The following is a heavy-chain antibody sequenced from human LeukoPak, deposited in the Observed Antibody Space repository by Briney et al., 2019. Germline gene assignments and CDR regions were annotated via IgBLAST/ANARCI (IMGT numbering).Heavy chain of an antibody. CDR3: AREGLVGSFFDY. V-gene: IGHV3-21*01. CDR1: GFTFSSYS. Sequence: GGSLRLSCAASGFTFSSYSMNWVRQAPGKGLEWVSSISSSSSYIYYADSVKGRFTISRDNAKNSLYLQMNSLRAEDTAVYYCAREGLVGSFFDYWGQGTLVTVSS. CDR2: ISSSSSYI. J-gene: IGHJ4*02. D-gene: IGHD1-26*01.